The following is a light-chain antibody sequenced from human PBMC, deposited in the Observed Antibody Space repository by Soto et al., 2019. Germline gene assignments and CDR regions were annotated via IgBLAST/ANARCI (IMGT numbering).Light chain of an antibody. CDR1: SSNIGAGYD. J-gene: IGLJ1*01. V-gene: IGLV1-40*01. CDR2: GNS. Sequence: QSLLTKPPSVSGAPGQRVTISYTGSSSNIGAGYDVHWYQQLPGTAPKLLIYGNSNRPSGVPDRFSGSKSGTSASLAITGLQAEDEADYYCQSYDSSLSGWVFGTGTKVTVL. CDR3: QSYDSSLSGWV.